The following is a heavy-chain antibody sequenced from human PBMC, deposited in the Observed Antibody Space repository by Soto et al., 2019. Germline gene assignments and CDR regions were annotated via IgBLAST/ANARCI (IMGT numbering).Heavy chain of an antibody. D-gene: IGHD6-19*01. V-gene: IGHV3-33*05. CDR3: ARMAYSSAFSGIYYYGMDV. CDR2: ISYDGTNQ. CDR1: GFTFNIYA. J-gene: IGHJ6*02. Sequence: SLRLSCAASGFTFNIYAMHWVRQAPDKGLEWVAVISYDGTNQNYADSVKGRFTISRDNSKNTLYLQVTNLRAEDTAVYYCARMAYSSAFSGIYYYGMDVWGQGTTVTVSS.